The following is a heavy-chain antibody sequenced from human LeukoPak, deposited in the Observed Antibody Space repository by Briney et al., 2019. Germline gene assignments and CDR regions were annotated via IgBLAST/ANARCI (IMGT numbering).Heavy chain of an antibody. V-gene: IGHV3-66*01. J-gene: IGHJ4*02. D-gene: IGHD3-22*01. Sequence: GGSLRLSCAASGFTVSSNYMSWVRQAPGKGLEWVSVIYSGGSTYYADSVKGRFTISRDNSKNTLYLQVNSLRAEDTAVYYCAREGAYYDSSGTYDYWGQGTLVTVSS. CDR3: AREGAYYDSSGTYDY. CDR2: IYSGGST. CDR1: GFTVSSNY.